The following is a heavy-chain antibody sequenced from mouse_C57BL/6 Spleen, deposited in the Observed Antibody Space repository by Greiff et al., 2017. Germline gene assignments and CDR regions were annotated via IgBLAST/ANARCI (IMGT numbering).Heavy chain of an antibody. V-gene: IGHV1-58*01. J-gene: IGHJ2*01. Sequence: VQLQQSGAELVRPGSSVKMSCKPSGYKFTSYGINWVKQRPGKGLEWIGYIYIGNGYTAYKEKFKGKATLTSDTYSITAHLHLRSLTSDDSAIYVCARSKLGFDYWGQGTTRTGSS. CDR1: GYKFTSYG. D-gene: IGHD4-1*01. CDR2: IYIGNGYT. CDR3: ARSKLGFDY.